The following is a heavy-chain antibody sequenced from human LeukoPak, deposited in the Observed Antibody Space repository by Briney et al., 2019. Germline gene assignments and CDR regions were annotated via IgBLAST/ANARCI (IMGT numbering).Heavy chain of an antibody. CDR2: IGTTSGAI. J-gene: IGHJ6*02. CDR3: ARDRWELLSNSYHYCGLDV. V-gene: IGHV3-48*04. CDR1: GFTFNAFG. Sequence: PGWSLRLSCAASGFTFNAFGMNWVRQAPGKGLEWVSYIGTTSGAIYYADSVKGRFTISRDNAKNSLYLQMNSLRAEGTAVYYCARDRWELLSNSYHYCGLDVWGQGTTVTVSS. D-gene: IGHD2-15*01.